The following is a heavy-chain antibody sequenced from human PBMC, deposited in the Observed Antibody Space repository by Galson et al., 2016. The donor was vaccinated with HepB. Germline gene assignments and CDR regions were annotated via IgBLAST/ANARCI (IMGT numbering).Heavy chain of an antibody. J-gene: IGHJ3*02. Sequence: SLRLSCAASGFTFNNYAMSWLRQAPGKGLEWVANIKPDGSDKYYADSVKGRFTISRDNAQSSLYLQMNTLRGEDTAVYYCARKNALDIWGQGTMVTVSS. CDR1: GFTFNNYA. V-gene: IGHV3-7*01. CDR3: ARKNALDI. CDR2: IKPDGSDK.